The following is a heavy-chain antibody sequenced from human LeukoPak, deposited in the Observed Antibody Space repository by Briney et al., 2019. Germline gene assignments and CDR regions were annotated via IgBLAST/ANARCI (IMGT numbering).Heavy chain of an antibody. J-gene: IGHJ6*02. D-gene: IGHD2-15*01. CDR1: GGTFSSYA. CDR3: ARDLYCSGGSCYPGGMDV. Sequence: GASVKVSCKASGGTFSSYAISWVRQAPGQGLEWMGGIIPIFGTANYAQKFQGRVTITTDESTSTAYMELSSLRSEDTAVYYCARDLYCSGGSCYPGGMDVWGQGTTVTVSS. CDR2: IIPIFGTA. V-gene: IGHV1-69*05.